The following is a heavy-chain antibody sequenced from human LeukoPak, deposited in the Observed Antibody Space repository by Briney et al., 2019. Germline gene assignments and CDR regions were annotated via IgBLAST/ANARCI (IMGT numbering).Heavy chain of an antibody. V-gene: IGHV4-38-2*02. Sequence: SETLSLTCTVSGYSISSGYYWGWIRQPPGKGLEWIGEINHSGSTNYNSSLKSRVTISVDTSKNQFSLKLSSVTAADTAVYYCARGYYGSGSHCCHMDVWGKGTTITVS. D-gene: IGHD3-10*01. CDR3: ARGYYGSGSHCCHMDV. J-gene: IGHJ6*03. CDR1: GYSISSGYY. CDR2: INHSGST.